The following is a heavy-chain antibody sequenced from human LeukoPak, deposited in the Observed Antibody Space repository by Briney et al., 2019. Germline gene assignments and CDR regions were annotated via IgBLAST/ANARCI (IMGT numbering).Heavy chain of an antibody. Sequence: GASVKVSCKASGYTFTSYDINWVRQATGQGLEWMGWMNPNSGNTGYAQKFQGRVTMTRNTSISTAYMELSSLRSEDTAVYYCARGHDILTEIDYWGQGTLVTVSS. CDR1: GYTFTSYD. J-gene: IGHJ4*02. CDR3: ARGHDILTEIDY. CDR2: MNPNSGNT. V-gene: IGHV1-8*01. D-gene: IGHD3-9*01.